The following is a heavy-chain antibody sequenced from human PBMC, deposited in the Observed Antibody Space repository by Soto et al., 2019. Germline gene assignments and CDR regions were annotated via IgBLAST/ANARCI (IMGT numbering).Heavy chain of an antibody. CDR2: IIPISGTA. Sequence: QVQLVQSGAAVKKPGSSVKVSCKASGGTFSSYSISWVRQAPGQGLEWMGGIIPISGTANYAQKFQGRVTIAAYESTSTTYMELSSLRSEDTAVYYCARSQGSSTSLAIYYYYYYGMDVWGQGTTVTVSS. J-gene: IGHJ6*02. CDR3: ARSQGSSTSLAIYYYYYYGMDV. D-gene: IGHD2-2*01. V-gene: IGHV1-69*01. CDR1: GGTFSSYS.